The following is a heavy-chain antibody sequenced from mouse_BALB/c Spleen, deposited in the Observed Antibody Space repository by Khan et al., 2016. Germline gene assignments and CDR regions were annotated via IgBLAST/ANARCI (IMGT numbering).Heavy chain of an antibody. J-gene: IGHJ3*01. V-gene: IGHV14-3*02. CDR2: IDPANGNT. D-gene: IGHD3-1*01. CDR1: GFNIKDTY. CDR3: ARWAPFAY. Sequence: VQLKESGAELVKPGASVKLSCTASGFNIKDTYMHWVKQRPEQGLEWIGRIDPANGNTKYDPKFQGKATITADTSSNTAYLQLSSLTSEDTAVXYCARWAPFAYWGQGTLVTVSA.